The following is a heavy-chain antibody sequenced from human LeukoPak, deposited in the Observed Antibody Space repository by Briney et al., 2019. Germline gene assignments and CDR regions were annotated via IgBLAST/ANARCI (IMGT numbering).Heavy chain of an antibody. CDR3: AKCRTMWVPSFDI. CDR1: GFTFSSYG. Sequence: GGSLRLSCAASGFTFSSYGMHWVRQAPGKGLEWVAVISYDGSNKYYADSVKGRFTISRDNSKNTLYLQMNSLRAEDTAVYYCAKCRTMWVPSFDIWGQGTMVTVSS. J-gene: IGHJ3*02. D-gene: IGHD3-10*02. CDR2: ISYDGSNK. V-gene: IGHV3-30*18.